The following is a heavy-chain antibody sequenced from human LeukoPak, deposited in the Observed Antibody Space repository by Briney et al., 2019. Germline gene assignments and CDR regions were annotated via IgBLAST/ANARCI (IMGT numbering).Heavy chain of an antibody. Sequence: GASVKVSCKASGYTFTSYGISGVRQAPGQGLEWMGWISAYNGNTNYAQKLQGRVTMTTDTSTSTAYMELGSLRSDDTAVYYCARGTIVVVPAAEGFDPWGQGTLVTVSS. J-gene: IGHJ5*02. CDR3: ARGTIVVVPAAEGFDP. D-gene: IGHD2-2*01. V-gene: IGHV1-18*01. CDR2: ISAYNGNT. CDR1: GYTFTSYG.